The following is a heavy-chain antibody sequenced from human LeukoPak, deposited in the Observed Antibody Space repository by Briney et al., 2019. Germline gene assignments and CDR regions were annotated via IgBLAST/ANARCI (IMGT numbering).Heavy chain of an antibody. D-gene: IGHD3-22*01. Sequence: PSETLSLTCTVSGGSISSSSYYWGWIRQPPGKGLEWIGSIYYSGSTYYNPSLKSRVTISVDTSKNQFSLKLSSVTAADTAVYYCARHRAPFDYYDGSGYYPGSAFDIWGQGTMVTVSS. CDR2: IYYSGST. J-gene: IGHJ3*02. CDR1: GGSISSSSYY. V-gene: IGHV4-39*01. CDR3: ARHRAPFDYYDGSGYYPGSAFDI.